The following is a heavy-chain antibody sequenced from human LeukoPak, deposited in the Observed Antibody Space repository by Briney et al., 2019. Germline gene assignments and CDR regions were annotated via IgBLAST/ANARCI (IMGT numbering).Heavy chain of an antibody. V-gene: IGHV4-34*01. Sequence: TSETLSLTCAVYGGSFSGYYWSWIRQPPGKGLEWIGEINHGGSTNFNPSLKSRVSVSIDTSKSQFSLKLSSVTAADTAVYYCARGGGNLLPYFDPKYYYYMDVWGKGTTVTVSS. CDR3: ARGGGNLLPYFDPKYYYYMDV. D-gene: IGHD3-9*01. CDR2: INHGGST. J-gene: IGHJ6*03. CDR1: GGSFSGYY.